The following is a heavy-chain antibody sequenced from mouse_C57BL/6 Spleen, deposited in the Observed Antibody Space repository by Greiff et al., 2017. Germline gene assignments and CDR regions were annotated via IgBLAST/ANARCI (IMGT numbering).Heavy chain of an antibody. CDR2: IDPSDSYT. V-gene: IGHV1-50*01. Sequence: QVHVKQPGAELVKPGASVKLSCKASGYTFTSYWMQWVKQRPGQGLEWIGEIDPSDSYTNYNQKFKGKATLTVDTSSSTAYMQLSSLTSEDSAVYYCARVYYGSSPYYFDYGGQGTTLTVSS. CDR3: ARVYYGSSPYYFDY. D-gene: IGHD1-1*01. CDR1: GYTFTSYW. J-gene: IGHJ2*01.